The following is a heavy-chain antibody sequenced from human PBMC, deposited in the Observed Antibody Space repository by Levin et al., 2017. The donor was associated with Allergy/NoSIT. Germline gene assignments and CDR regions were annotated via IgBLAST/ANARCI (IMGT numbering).Heavy chain of an antibody. D-gene: IGHD1-7*01. CDR3: ARVGPTDITGTTATFDF. CDR1: GYTFISYV. J-gene: IGHJ3*01. Sequence: ASVKVSCKASGYTFISYVISWVRQAPGQGLEWMGWINPYNGNTNDAQKLQGRVTMTRDTSTSTAYMELRSLKSDDTAVYYCARVGPTDITGTTATFDFWGQGTMVTVSS. CDR2: INPYNGNT. V-gene: IGHV1-18*01.